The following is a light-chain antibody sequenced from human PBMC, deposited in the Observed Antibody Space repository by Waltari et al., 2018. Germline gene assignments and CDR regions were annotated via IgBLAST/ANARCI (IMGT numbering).Light chain of an antibody. J-gene: IGLJ3*02. Sequence: QSVLTQPPSLSGTPGQRVTISCSGSNSNIGSNTVDWYQVLPGTAPKLLIHGTDQRTSGVPDRCSGSECGASGSLAISGLQPEEESEYYCAAWDESLKGWVFGGGTRLTVL. CDR2: GTD. CDR1: NSNIGSNT. CDR3: AAWDESLKGWV. V-gene: IGLV1-44*01.